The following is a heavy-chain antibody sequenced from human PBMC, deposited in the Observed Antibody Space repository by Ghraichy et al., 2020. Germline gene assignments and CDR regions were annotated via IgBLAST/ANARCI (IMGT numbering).Heavy chain of an antibody. CDR1: GYTFTSYA. D-gene: IGHD4/OR15-4a*01. CDR3: AREALRTMGIDY. CDR2: INAGNGNT. Sequence: ASVKVSCKASGYTFTSYAMHWVRQAPGQRLEWMGWINAGNGNTKYSQKFQGRVTITRDTSASTAYMELSSLRSEDTAVYYCAREALRTMGIDYWGQGTLVTVSS. J-gene: IGHJ4*02. V-gene: IGHV1-3*01.